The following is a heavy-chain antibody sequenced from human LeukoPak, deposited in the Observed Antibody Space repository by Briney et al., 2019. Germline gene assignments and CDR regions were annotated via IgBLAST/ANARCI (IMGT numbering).Heavy chain of an antibody. CDR1: GFTFSSYI. V-gene: IGHV3-23*01. Sequence: GGSLRLSCAASGFTFSSYIMNWVRQAPGKGLEWVSAISAAGGATSYADSVKGRFTISRDNSKNTLFLQVNSLRAEDTAVYYCAREVDAAAAYNWFDPWGQGTLVTVSS. D-gene: IGHD2-2*01. CDR3: AREVDAAAAYNWFDP. J-gene: IGHJ5*02. CDR2: ISAAGGAT.